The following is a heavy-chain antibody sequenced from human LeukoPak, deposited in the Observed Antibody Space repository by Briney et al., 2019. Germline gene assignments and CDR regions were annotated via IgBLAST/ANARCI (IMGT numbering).Heavy chain of an antibody. CDR1: GASINTYY. J-gene: IGHJ4*02. CDR2: INHSGST. D-gene: IGHD1-7*01. CDR3: ARGGIPFIRNYGPSNFDY. Sequence: PSETLSLTCTVSGASINTYYWSWIRQPPGKGLEWIGEINHSGSTNYNPSLKSRVTISVDTSKNQFSLKLSSVTAADTAVYYCARGGIPFIRNYGPSNFDYWGQGTLVTVSS. V-gene: IGHV4-34*01.